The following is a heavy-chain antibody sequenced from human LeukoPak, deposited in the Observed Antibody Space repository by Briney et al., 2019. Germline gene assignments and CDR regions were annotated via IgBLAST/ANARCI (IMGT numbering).Heavy chain of an antibody. V-gene: IGHV3-30-3*01. J-gene: IGHJ4*02. CDR2: ISYDGSKK. Sequence: GGPLRLSCAASGFTFSSYAMHWVRQAPGKGLEWVAVISYDGSKKYYADAVKGRFTIPRDNSKNTLYLQMNSLRAEDTAVYYCARDMMITFGGVIVTRNFDYWGQGTLVTVSS. CDR1: GFTFSSYA. D-gene: IGHD3-16*02. CDR3: ARDMMITFGGVIVTRNFDY.